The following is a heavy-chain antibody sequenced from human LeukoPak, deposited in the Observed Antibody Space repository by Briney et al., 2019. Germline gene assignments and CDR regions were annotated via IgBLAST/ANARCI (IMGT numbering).Heavy chain of an antibody. J-gene: IGHJ4*02. CDR3: ARDNPGSLRYFDWLLPYFDY. Sequence: SETLSLTCTVSGGSISSSSYYWGWIRQPPGKGLEWIGSIYYSGSTYYNPSLKSRVTISVDTSKNQFSLKLSSVTAADTAVYYCARDNPGSLRYFDWLLPYFDYWGQGTLVTVSS. D-gene: IGHD3-9*01. CDR1: GGSISSSSYY. CDR2: IYYSGST. V-gene: IGHV4-39*07.